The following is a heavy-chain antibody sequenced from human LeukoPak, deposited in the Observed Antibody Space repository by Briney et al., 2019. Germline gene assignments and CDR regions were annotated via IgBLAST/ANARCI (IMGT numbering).Heavy chain of an antibody. CDR1: GYTFTSYA. D-gene: IGHD6-13*01. V-gene: IGHV7-4-1*02. CDR3: ARGTITSAAGTIYFGY. J-gene: IGHJ4*02. CDR2: INTNTGNP. Sequence: ASVKVSCKASGYTFTSYAMNWVRQAPGQGLEWMGWINTNTGNPTYAQGFTGRFVFSWDTSVSTAYLQISSLKAEDTAVYYCARGTITSAAGTIYFGYWGQGTLVTVSS.